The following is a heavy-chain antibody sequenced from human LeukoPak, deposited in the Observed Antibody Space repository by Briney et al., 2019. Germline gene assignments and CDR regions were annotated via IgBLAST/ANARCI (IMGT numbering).Heavy chain of an antibody. CDR2: IIPILGTA. D-gene: IGHD6-13*01. Sequence: SVKVSCKASGGTFSSYAISWVRQAPGQGLEWMGGIIPILGTANYAQKFQGRVTITADESTSTAYMELSSLRSEDTAVYYCARDLYEQQLGNGGYYYYYMDVWGKGTTVTVSS. V-gene: IGHV1-69*01. J-gene: IGHJ6*03. CDR3: ARDLYEQQLGNGGYYYYYMDV. CDR1: GGTFSSYA.